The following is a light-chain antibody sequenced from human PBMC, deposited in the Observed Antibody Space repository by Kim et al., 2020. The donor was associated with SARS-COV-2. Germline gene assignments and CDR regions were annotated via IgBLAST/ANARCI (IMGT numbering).Light chain of an antibody. CDR1: SGSVSTSYD. CDR3: VLYMGSGSWV. CDR2: STN. V-gene: IGLV8-61*01. Sequence: GGTVPLTCGLSSGSVSTSYDPSWYQQTPGQAPRTLIYSTNTRSSGVPDRFSGSILGNKAALTITGAQADDESDYYCVLYMGSGSWVFGGGTQLTVL. J-gene: IGLJ3*02.